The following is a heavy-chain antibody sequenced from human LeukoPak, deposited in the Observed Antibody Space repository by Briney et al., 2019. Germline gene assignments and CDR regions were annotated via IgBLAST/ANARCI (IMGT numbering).Heavy chain of an antibody. CDR2: IYTSGST. J-gene: IGHJ4*02. V-gene: IGHV4-4*07. Sequence: SETLSLTCTVSGGSISSYYWIWIRQPAGKGLEWIGRIYTSGSTNFNPSLRSRVTMSVDMSKNQFSLKLTSVTAADTAVYYCARRAGDAYYFGYWGQGTLVTVSS. CDR1: GGSISSYY. D-gene: IGHD3-16*01. CDR3: ARRAGDAYYFGY.